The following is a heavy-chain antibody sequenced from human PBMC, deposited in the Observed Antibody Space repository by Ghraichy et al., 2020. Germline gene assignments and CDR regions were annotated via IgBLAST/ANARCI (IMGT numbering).Heavy chain of an antibody. J-gene: IGHJ6*02. D-gene: IGHD6-13*01. V-gene: IGHV1-18*01. CDR3: ARVPIAAAGDYYYYYGMDV. CDR1: GYTFTSYG. Sequence: ASVKVSCKASGYTFTSYGISWVRQAPGQGLEWMGWISAYNGNTNYAQKLQGRVTMTTDTSTSTAYMELRSLRSDDTAVYYCARVPIAAAGDYYYYYGMDVWGQGTTVTVSS. CDR2: ISAYNGNT.